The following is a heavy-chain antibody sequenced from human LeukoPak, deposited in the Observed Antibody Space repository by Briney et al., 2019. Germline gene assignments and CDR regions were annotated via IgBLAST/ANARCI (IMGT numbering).Heavy chain of an antibody. D-gene: IGHD6-19*01. V-gene: IGHV3-48*01. CDR1: GFTFSSYG. J-gene: IGHJ6*02. CDR2: ISSSSSTI. Sequence: GGSLRLSCAASGFTFSSYGMHWVRQAPGKGLEWVSYISSSSSTIYYADSVKGRFTISRDNAKNSLYLQMNSLRAEDTAVYYCASTHKGGGWYYYGMDVWGQGTTVTVSS. CDR3: ASTHKGGGWYYYGMDV.